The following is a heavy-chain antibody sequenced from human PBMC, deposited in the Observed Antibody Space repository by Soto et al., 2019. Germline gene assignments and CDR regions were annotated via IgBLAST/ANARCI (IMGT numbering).Heavy chain of an antibody. V-gene: IGHV3-23*01. J-gene: IGHJ6*02. Sequence: EVQLLESGGNLVQPGGSLRISCAASGFTFSIYAMSWVRQAPGKGLEWVSVISGSGGSTYYADSVKGRFTISRDNSKNTLYRQMNSLRAEDTAVYYCAKDRAEFGMDVWGQGTTVTVSS. CDR1: GFTFSIYA. CDR2: ISGSGGST. CDR3: AKDRAEFGMDV.